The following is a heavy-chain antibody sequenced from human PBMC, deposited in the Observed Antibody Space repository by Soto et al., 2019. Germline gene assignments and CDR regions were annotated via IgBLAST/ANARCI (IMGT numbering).Heavy chain of an antibody. D-gene: IGHD5-18*01. CDR3: ARISHTAMDF. CDR1: GGSVSSSDYY. Sequence: KTSETLSLTCTVSGGSVSSSDYYWSWIRQPPGKGLEWIGNIYYSGSSNQNWPLKSRLSISVDTSRNQFSLKVSSVTAADTAVYYCARISHTAMDFWGQGTLVTVSS. V-gene: IGHV4-30-4*01. J-gene: IGHJ4*02. CDR2: IYYSGSS.